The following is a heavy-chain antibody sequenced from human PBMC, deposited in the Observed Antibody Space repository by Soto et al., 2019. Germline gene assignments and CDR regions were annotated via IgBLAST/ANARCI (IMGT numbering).Heavy chain of an antibody. CDR1: GFTFSSYG. D-gene: IGHD6-19*01. J-gene: IGHJ6*02. Sequence: QVQLVESGGGVVQPGRSLRLSCAASGFTFSSYGMHWVRQAPGKGLEWVAVIWYDGSNKYYADSVKGRFTISRDNSKNTLYLQMNSLRAEDTAVYYCARERAQWLIPNGYYYYGMDVWGQGTTVTVSS. V-gene: IGHV3-33*01. CDR2: IWYDGSNK. CDR3: ARERAQWLIPNGYYYYGMDV.